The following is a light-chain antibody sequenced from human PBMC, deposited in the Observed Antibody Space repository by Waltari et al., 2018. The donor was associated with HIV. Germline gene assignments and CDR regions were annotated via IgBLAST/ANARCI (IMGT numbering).Light chain of an antibody. J-gene: IGLJ2*01. CDR3: CSYAGTYTWV. Sequence: QSALTQPRSVSGSPGQSVTISCRGSSTDIGVYNYVSWYQQHPGQVPKLVIFDVSKRPSGVPDRFSGSKSVNTASLTISGLQAEDEADYYCCSYAGTYTWVFGGGTRLTVL. CDR1: STDIGVYNY. CDR2: DVS. V-gene: IGLV2-11*01.